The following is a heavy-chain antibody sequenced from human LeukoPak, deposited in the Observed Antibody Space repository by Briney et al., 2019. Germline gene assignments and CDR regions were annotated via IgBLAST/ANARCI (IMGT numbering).Heavy chain of an antibody. CDR2: IYYSGST. CDR3: ARVARKRWVDY. V-gene: IGHV4-31*03. J-gene: IGHJ4*02. Sequence: PSETLSLTCTVSGGSISSGGYYWSWIRQHPGKGLEWIGYIYYSGSTYYNPSLKRRVTISVDTSKNQFSLKLSSVTAADTAVYYCARVARKRWVDYWGQGTLVTVSS. CDR1: GGSISSGGYY.